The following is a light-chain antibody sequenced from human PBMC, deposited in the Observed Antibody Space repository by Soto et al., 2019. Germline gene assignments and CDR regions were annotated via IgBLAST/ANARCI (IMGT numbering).Light chain of an antibody. CDR3: QQYYIYST. J-gene: IGKJ1*01. Sequence: DIQMTQSPSTLSASVGDRVTITCRASQTISNYLTWYQQRPGKAPKLLIYRSSILQNEVPSRFGGSGSGTEFTLTISSLQPDDFETYYCQQYYIYSTFGQGTRVEI. V-gene: IGKV1-5*03. CDR2: RSS. CDR1: QTISNY.